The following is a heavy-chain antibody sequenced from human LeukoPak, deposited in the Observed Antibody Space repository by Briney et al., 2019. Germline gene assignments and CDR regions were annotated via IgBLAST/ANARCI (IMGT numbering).Heavy chain of an antibody. J-gene: IGHJ4*02. CDR2: SRNKARSYSA. Sequence: PGGSLSLSCAASGFTFTDFFMDWVRLTPGKGLEWICRSRNKARSYSAEYAASVQGRFTISRDESKNSLYLQMNSLKTEDTAVYYCSRVVSVAGSDYLDYWGQGTLATVSS. CDR1: GFTFTDFF. V-gene: IGHV3-72*01. D-gene: IGHD6-19*01. CDR3: SRVVSVAGSDYLDY.